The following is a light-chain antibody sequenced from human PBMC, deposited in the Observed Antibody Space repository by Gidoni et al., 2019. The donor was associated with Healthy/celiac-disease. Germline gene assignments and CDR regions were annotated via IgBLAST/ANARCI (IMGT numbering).Light chain of an antibody. CDR1: SSDVGGYNY. Sequence: QSALTQPASLPGQSITISCTETSSDVGGYNYVSWYQQHPGKAPKLMIYDVSNRPSGVSNRFSGSKSGNTASLTISGLQAEDEADYYCSSYTSSVFGGGTKLTVL. J-gene: IGLJ2*01. CDR2: DVS. CDR3: SSYTSSV. V-gene: IGLV2-14*03.